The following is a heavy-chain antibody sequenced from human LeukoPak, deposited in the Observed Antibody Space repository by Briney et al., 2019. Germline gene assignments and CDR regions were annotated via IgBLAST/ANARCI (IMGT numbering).Heavy chain of an antibody. CDR1: DDSISDYY. Sequence: SETLSLTCTVSDDSISDYYRGWIRQPPGKGLEWIGYFYNSGRSTYNPSLKSRVTISADTSKNHFSLKLNSVTTADTAVYYCTRGAGWLIDYWGQGILVTVSS. CDR2: FYNSGRS. CDR3: TRGAGWLIDY. J-gene: IGHJ4*02. D-gene: IGHD3-16*01. V-gene: IGHV4-59*01.